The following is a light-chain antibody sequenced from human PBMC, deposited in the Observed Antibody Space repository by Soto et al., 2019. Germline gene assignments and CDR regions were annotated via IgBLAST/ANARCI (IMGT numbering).Light chain of an antibody. Sequence: ILLTPLPPTLSLSPGEIATLSCRASQSVNSNLAWYQQKPGQAPRLLIYGASTRATGIPARFSGSGSGTDFTLTISRLEPEDFAVYYCQQYGSSGTFGQGTRLEIK. CDR2: GAS. V-gene: IGKV3-20*01. CDR1: QSVNSN. J-gene: IGKJ5*01. CDR3: QQYGSSGT.